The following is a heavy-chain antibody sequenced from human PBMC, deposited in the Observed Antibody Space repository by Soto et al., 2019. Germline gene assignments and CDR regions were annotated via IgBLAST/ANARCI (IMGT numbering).Heavy chain of an antibody. J-gene: IGHJ6*03. V-gene: IGHV3-7*01. CDR2: IKQDGSGK. CDR3: ARDGYCTNGVCYHYYYYMDV. CDR1: GFTFSSYW. Sequence: GGSLRLSCAASGFTFSSYWMSWVRQAPGKGLEWVANIKQDGSGKYYVDSVKGRFTISRDNAKNSLYLQMNSLRAEDTAVYYCARDGYCTNGVCYHYYYYMDVWGKGTTVTVSS. D-gene: IGHD2-8*01.